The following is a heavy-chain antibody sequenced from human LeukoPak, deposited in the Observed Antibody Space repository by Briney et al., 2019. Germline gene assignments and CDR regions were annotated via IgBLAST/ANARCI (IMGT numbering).Heavy chain of an antibody. Sequence: ASVKVSCKASGYTFTSYGISWVRQAPGQGLEWMGWISAYNGNTNYAQKLQGRVTMTTDTSTSTAYMELRSLRSDDTAVYYCAREGYCSSSSCHLRPFDYWGQGTLVTVSS. CDR3: AREGYCSSSSCHLRPFDY. V-gene: IGHV1-18*01. J-gene: IGHJ4*02. CDR1: GYTFTSYG. D-gene: IGHD2-2*01. CDR2: ISAYNGNT.